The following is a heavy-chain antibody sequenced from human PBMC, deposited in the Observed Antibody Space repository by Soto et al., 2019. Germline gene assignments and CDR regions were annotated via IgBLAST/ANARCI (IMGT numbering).Heavy chain of an antibody. CDR3: ARDLDGSGSYYTDY. Sequence: ASVKVSCKASGYTFTSYGISWVRQAPGQGLEWMGWISAYNGNTDHAQNFQGRVTMTTDTSTSTAYMELRSLRSDDTAVYYCARDLDGSGSYYTDYWGPGTLVTVSS. CDR2: ISAYNGNT. V-gene: IGHV1-18*01. J-gene: IGHJ4*02. D-gene: IGHD3-10*01. CDR1: GYTFTSYG.